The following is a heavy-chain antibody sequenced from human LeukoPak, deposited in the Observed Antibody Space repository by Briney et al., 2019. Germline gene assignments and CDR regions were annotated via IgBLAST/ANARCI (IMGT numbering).Heavy chain of an antibody. V-gene: IGHV4-39*01. CDR2: IDYGGNI. J-gene: IGHJ3*02. CDR1: GDSISRGSFY. Sequence: PSETLSLTCSVSGDSISRGSFYWGWIRQPPGKGLEWISSIDYGGNIYYNPSLKSRVTTSVDKSKNQFSLKLSSVTAADTAVYYCARTFYDDVWGSYDAFATWGQGTEVTVSS. D-gene: IGHD3-16*01. CDR3: ARTFYDDVWGSYDAFAT.